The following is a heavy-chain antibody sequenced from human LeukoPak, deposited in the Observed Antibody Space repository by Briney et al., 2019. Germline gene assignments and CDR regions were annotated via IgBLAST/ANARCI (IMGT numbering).Heavy chain of an antibody. D-gene: IGHD1-26*01. CDR1: GGSFSGYY. V-gene: IGHV4-34*01. J-gene: IGHJ6*03. CDR2: INHSGST. Sequence: SETLSLTCAVYGGSFSGYYWSWIRQPPGKGLEWFGEINHSGSTNYNPSLKSRVTISVDTSKNQFSLKLSSVTAADTAVYYCARHAGSGSYAPYYYYYMDAWGKGTTVTVSS. CDR3: ARHAGSGSYAPYYYYYMDA.